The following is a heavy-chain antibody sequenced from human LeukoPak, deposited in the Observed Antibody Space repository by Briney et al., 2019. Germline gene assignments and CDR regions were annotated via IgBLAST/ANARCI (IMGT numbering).Heavy chain of an antibody. CDR1: GFTFSSYW. V-gene: IGHV3-7*01. CDR2: IKQDGSEK. CDR3: ARGLDVVVPAAIEGSGSYYDY. D-gene: IGHD2-2*01. Sequence: GGSLRLSCAASGFTFSSYWMSWVRQAPGKGLEWVANIKQDGSEKYYVDSVKGRFTISRDNAKNSLYLQMNSRRAEDTAVYYCARGLDVVVPAAIEGSGSYYDYWGQGTLVTVSS. J-gene: IGHJ4*02.